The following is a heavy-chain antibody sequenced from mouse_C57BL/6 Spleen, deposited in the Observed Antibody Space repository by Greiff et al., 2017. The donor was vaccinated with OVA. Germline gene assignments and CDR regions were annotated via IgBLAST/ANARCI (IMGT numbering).Heavy chain of an antibody. CDR1: GYSFTGYF. Sequence: EVQLQQSGPELVKPGDSVKISCKASGYSFTGYFMNWVMQSHGKSLEWIGRINPYNGDTFYNQKFKGKATLTVDKSSSTAYMQLSSLTSEDSAVYYCAGTHYYGSSYWYFDVWGTGTTVTVSS. J-gene: IGHJ1*03. V-gene: IGHV1-20*01. CDR3: AGTHYYGSSYWYFDV. D-gene: IGHD1-1*01. CDR2: INPYNGDT.